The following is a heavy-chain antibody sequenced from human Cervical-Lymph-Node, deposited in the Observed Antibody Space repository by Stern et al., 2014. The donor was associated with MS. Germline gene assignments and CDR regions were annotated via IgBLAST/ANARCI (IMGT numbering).Heavy chain of an antibody. CDR1: GFTFSSYA. V-gene: IGHV3-23*04. CDR3: AKEGRLGYCSGGSCYPIY. Sequence: EVQLVESGGGLVQPGGSLRLSCAASGFTFSSYAMSWVRQAPGKGLDWISGISGSGGNTYYANSVKGRFTIARDNSKNTLYLQMSSLRAEDTAEYYCAKEGRLGYCSGGSCYPIYWGQGTLVTVSS. CDR2: ISGSGGNT. J-gene: IGHJ4*02. D-gene: IGHD2-15*01.